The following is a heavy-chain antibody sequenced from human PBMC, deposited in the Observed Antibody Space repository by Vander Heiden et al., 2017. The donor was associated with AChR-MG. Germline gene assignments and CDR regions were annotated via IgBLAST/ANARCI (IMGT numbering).Heavy chain of an antibody. CDR3: ANLMGSAVAVIDY. CDR1: GFTFSSYA. V-gene: IGHV3-23*01. CDR2: ISGSGGST. J-gene: IGHJ4*02. Sequence: EVQLLESGGGLVQPGGSLRLSCAASGFTFSSYAMSWVRQAPGKGLEWVSAISGSGGSTYYADSVKGRFTISRDNSKNTLYLQMNSLRAEDTAVYYCANLMGSAVAVIDYWGQGTLVTVSS. D-gene: IGHD6-19*01.